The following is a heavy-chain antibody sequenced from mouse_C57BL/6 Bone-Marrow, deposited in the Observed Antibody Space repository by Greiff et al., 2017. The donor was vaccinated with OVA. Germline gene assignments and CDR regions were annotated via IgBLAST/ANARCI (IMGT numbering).Heavy chain of an antibody. D-gene: IGHD1-1*01. CDR1: GYTFTSYW. V-gene: IGHV1-72*01. CDR2: IEPNSGGT. CDR3: ARRGGYYYGSSYWFAY. Sequence: QVQLQQPGAELVKPGASVKLSCKASGYTFTSYWMHWVKQRPGRGLEWIGRIEPNSGGTKYNEKFKSKATLTVDKPSSTAYMQLSSLTSEDSAVYYCARRGGYYYGSSYWFAYWGQGTLVTVSA. J-gene: IGHJ3*01.